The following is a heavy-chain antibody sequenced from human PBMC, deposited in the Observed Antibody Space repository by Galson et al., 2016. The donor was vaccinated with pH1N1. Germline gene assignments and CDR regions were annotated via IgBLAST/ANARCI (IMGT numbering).Heavy chain of an antibody. J-gene: IGHJ5*01. Sequence: SLRLSCAASGFTFSNYWMSWVRQAPGKGLEWVANIKEDGSQKYYVDSVKGRFTISRDNAKNSLNLQMNSLRAEDTAVYYCARKGLPDSWGQGTLVTVPS. CDR2: IKEDGSQK. CDR3: ARKGLPDS. V-gene: IGHV3-7*04. CDR1: GFTFSNYW.